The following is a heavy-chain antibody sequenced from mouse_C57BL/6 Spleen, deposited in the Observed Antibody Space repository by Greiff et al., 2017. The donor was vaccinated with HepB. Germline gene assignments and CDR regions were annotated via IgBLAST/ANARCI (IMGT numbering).Heavy chain of an antibody. V-gene: IGHV5-9*01. D-gene: IGHD4-1*01. CDR1: GFTFSSYT. Sequence: EVQVVESGGGLVKPGGSLKLSCAASGFTFSSYTMSWVRQTPEKRLEWVATISGGGGNTYYPDSVKGRFTISRDNAKNTLYLQMSSLRSEDTALYYCARQNLTGYYFDYWGQGTTLTVSS. CDR2: ISGGGGNT. CDR3: ARQNLTGYYFDY. J-gene: IGHJ2*01.